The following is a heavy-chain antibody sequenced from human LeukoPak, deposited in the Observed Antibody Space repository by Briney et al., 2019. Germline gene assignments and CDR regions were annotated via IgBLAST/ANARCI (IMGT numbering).Heavy chain of an antibody. CDR2: IIPIFCTA. D-gene: IGHD2-15*01. CDR3: ARERRVVVAPRSYYYYGMDV. V-gene: IGHV1-69*06. J-gene: IGHJ6*04. Sequence: ASVTVSCKASGGTFSSYASSWVRQAPGQGLEWMGGIIPIFCTANYAQKFQGRVTITAEKSTSTAYMELRSLRSEDTAVYYCARERRVVVAPRSYYYYGMDVWGKGTTVTVSS. CDR1: GGTFSSYA.